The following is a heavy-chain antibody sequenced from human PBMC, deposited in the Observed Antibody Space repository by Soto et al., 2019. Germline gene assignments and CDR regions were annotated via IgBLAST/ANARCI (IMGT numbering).Heavy chain of an antibody. Sequence: ASVKVSCKTSGYTFTRYSIHWVRQAPGQRLEWMGWINAANGKTEYSQKFQVRVTMTRDTSASTVYMELSSLRFEDTAVYYCARDGPPFSYSSSWYGRLFDSWGQGTLVTVSS. CDR3: ARDGPPFSYSSSWYGRLFDS. CDR1: GYTFTRYS. J-gene: IGHJ4*02. CDR2: INAANGKT. V-gene: IGHV1-3*01. D-gene: IGHD6-13*01.